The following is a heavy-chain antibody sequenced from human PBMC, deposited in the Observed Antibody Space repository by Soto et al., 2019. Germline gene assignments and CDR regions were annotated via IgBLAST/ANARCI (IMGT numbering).Heavy chain of an antibody. V-gene: IGHV1-18*01. CDR1: GYTFTSYG. CDR2: ISAYNGNT. D-gene: IGHD5-18*01. CDR3: AREIFKDKDTAMDEQYYYYYGMDV. Sequence: GPSVKVSCKASGYTFTSYGISWVRQAPGQGLEWMGWISAYNGNTNYAQKLQGRVTMTTDTSTSTAYMELRSLRSDDTAVYYCAREIFKDKDTAMDEQYYYYYGMDVWGQGTTVTVSS. J-gene: IGHJ6*02.